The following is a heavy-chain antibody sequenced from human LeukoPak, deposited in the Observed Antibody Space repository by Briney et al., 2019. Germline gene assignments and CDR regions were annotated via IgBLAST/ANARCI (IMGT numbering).Heavy chain of an antibody. J-gene: IGHJ3*02. CDR3: ARAKYRNAFDI. CDR2: IYYSGST. D-gene: IGHD3-16*02. V-gene: IGHV4-30-4*08. Sequence: SETLSLTCTVSGGSISSGDYYWSWIRQAPGKGLEWIGYIYYSGSTYYNPSLKSRVTISVDTSKNQFSLKLSSVTAADTAVYYCARAKYRNAFDIWGQGTMITVSS. CDR1: GGSISSGDYY.